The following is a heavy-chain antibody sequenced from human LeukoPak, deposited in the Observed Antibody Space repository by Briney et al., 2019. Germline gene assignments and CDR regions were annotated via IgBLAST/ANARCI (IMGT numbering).Heavy chain of an antibody. CDR3: AREVTTASTEYNWFDP. Sequence: SETLSLTCTVSGGSISTSYYYWGWIRQPPGKGLEWIGNIHNSESTYYNPSLKSRVTISVDTPKNQFSLKLSSVTAADTAVYYCAREVTTASTEYNWFDPWGQGTLVTVSS. J-gene: IGHJ5*02. V-gene: IGHV4-39*07. D-gene: IGHD2-21*02. CDR1: GGSISTSYYY. CDR2: IHNSEST.